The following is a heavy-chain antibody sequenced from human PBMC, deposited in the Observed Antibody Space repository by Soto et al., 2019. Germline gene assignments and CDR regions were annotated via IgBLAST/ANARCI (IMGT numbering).Heavy chain of an antibody. CDR2: IKQDGSEK. V-gene: IGHV3-7*01. CDR1: GFTFSSYW. CDR3: ARDPLGVGYDYGDHFDY. J-gene: IGHJ4*02. Sequence: EVQLVESGGGLVQPGGSLRLSCAASGFTFSSYWMSWVRQAPGKGLEWVANIKQDGSEKYYVDSVKGRFTISRDNAKKSLYLQMNSLRAEDTAVYYCARDPLGVGYDYGDHFDYCGQGTLVTVSS. D-gene: IGHD4-17*01.